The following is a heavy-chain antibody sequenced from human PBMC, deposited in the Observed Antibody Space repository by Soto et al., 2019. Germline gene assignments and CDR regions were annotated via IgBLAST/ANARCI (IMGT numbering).Heavy chain of an antibody. CDR3: ASGSSSWYCGH. V-gene: IGHV3-30-3*01. Sequence: QVQLVESGGGVVQPGRSLRLSCAASGFTFSSYAMHWVRQAPGKGLEWVAVISYDGSNKYYADSVKGRFTISRDNSKNTLYLQMNSLRAEDTAVYYCASGSSSWYCGHWDQGTLVTVSS. CDR1: GFTFSSYA. CDR2: ISYDGSNK. J-gene: IGHJ1*01. D-gene: IGHD6-13*01.